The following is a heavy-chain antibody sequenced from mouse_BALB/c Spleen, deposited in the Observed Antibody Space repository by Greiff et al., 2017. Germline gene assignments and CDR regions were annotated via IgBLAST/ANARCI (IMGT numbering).Heavy chain of an antibody. J-gene: IGHJ3*01. CDR3: ARSGYDYDVFAY. CDR2: IDPSDSYT. D-gene: IGHD2-4*01. V-gene: IGHV1-69*02. Sequence: QVQLQQPGAELVKPGASVKLSCKASGYTFTSYWMHWVKQRPGQGLEWIGEIDPSDSYTNYNQKFKGKATLTVDKSSSTAYMQLSSLTSEDSAVYYCARSGYDYDVFAYWGQGTLVTVSA. CDR1: GYTFTSYW.